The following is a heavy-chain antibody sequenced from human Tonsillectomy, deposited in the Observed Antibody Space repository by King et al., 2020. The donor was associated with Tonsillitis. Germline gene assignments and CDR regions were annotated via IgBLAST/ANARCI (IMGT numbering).Heavy chain of an antibody. V-gene: IGHV5-10-1*03. CDR2: IDPSDSYT. D-gene: IGHD2-15*01. J-gene: IGHJ4*02. CDR3: ARPRYCSGGSCLPDY. CDR1: GYSFTSYW. Sequence: AQLVQSGAEVKKPGESLRISCKGSGYSFTSYWITWVRQMPGKGLEWMGRIDPSDSYTNYSPSFQGHVTISADKSISTAYLQWSSLKASDTAMYYCARPRYCSGGSCLPDYWGQGTLVTVSS.